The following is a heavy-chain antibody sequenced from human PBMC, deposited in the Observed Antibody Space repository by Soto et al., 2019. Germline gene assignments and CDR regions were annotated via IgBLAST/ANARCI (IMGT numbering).Heavy chain of an antibody. J-gene: IGHJ5*01. Sequence: ASGKVSFKASRYTFVNYGISWLRQAPRQELYWMWWVRGNNLGANYAPKGQDRITITLDTFTGVASMAMRSLRSDDTAIYYCVRDLKYLRVTGNWFDSWGQGTLVTVPS. CDR2: VRGNNLGA. D-gene: IGHD1-1*01. V-gene: IGHV1-18*04. CDR3: VRDLKYLRVTGNWFDS. CDR1: RYTFVNYG.